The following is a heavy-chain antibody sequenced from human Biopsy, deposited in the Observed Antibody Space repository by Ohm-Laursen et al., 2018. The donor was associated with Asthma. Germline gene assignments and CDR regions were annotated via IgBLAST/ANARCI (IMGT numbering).Heavy chain of an antibody. J-gene: IGHJ3*01. CDR1: GYNFISFA. D-gene: IGHD3-9*01. CDR2: VNTGNGDT. CDR3: ARTYYDFLTGQVKDVFGV. V-gene: IGHV1-3*04. Sequence: ASVKVSCKASGYNFISFAIHWVRQAPGQRLEWMGWVNTGNGDTKYSQKFQGRVNITRDTSASTVYMELRSLRSEDTATYYCARTYYDFLTGQVKDVFGVWGQGTMVTVSS.